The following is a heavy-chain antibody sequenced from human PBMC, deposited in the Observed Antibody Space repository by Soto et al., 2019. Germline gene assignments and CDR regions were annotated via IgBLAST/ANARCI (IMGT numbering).Heavy chain of an antibody. Sequence: SETLSLTCTVSGGSISSYYWSWIRQPPGKGLEWIGYIYYSGSTNYNPSLKSRVTISVDTSKNQFSLKLSSVTAADTAVYYCARVRVEFLEWSLGYYYYMEVWGKGTTVTVSS. CDR2: IYYSGST. D-gene: IGHD3-3*01. CDR3: ARVRVEFLEWSLGYYYYMEV. CDR1: GGSISSYY. J-gene: IGHJ6*03. V-gene: IGHV4-59*01.